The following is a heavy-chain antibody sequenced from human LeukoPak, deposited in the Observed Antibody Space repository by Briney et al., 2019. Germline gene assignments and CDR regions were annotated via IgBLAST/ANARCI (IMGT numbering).Heavy chain of an antibody. D-gene: IGHD3-9*01. CDR3: ARSASRYFDWFDY. J-gene: IGHJ4*02. Sequence: GESLKISCKGSGYSFTNYWIGWVRQMPGKGLEWMGSVYPDYSDTRYIPSFQGQVTISADKSINTAYLQWNSLKASDTAIYYCARSASRYFDWFDYWGQGTLVTVSS. CDR1: GYSFTNYW. V-gene: IGHV5-51*01. CDR2: VYPDYSDT.